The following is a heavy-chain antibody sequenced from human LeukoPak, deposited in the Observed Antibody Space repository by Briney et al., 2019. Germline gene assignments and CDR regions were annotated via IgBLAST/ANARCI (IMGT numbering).Heavy chain of an antibody. CDR3: ARLIGSSWEYYFDY. D-gene: IGHD6-13*01. Sequence: PSETLSLTCTVSGGSISSSSYYWGWIRQPPVKGLEWIGSIYYSGSTYYNPSLKSRVTISVDTSKNQFSLKLSSVTAADTAVYYCARLIGSSWEYYFDYWGQGTLVTVSS. CDR2: IYYSGST. CDR1: GGSISSSSYY. V-gene: IGHV4-39*01. J-gene: IGHJ4*02.